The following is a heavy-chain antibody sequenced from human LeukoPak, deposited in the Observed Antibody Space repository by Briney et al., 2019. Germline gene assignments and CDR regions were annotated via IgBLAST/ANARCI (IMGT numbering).Heavy chain of an antibody. CDR1: GYTFTGYY. CDR2: INPNSSGT. D-gene: IGHD5-18*01. CDR3: ARERDTATEYLDY. Sequence: ASVKVSCKASGYTFTGYYMHWVRQAPGQGLEWMGRINPNSSGTNYAQKFQGRVTMTRDTSISTAYMELSRLRSDDTAVYYCARERDTATEYLDYWGQGTLVTVSS. V-gene: IGHV1-2*06. J-gene: IGHJ4*02.